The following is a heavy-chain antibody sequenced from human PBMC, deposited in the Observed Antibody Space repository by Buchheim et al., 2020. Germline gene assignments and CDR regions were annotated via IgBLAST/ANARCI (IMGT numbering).Heavy chain of an antibody. CDR1: GYTFINYG. CDR2: INTNSGHP. Sequence: QVQLVQSGSELKKPGASVKVSCKASGYTFINYGMNWVRQAPGQGLEWLGWINTNSGHPTYAQGFTGRFVFSLDTSVRPAYLQISSLKAEDTAVYYCARLTSAPTGYYNVRAFDIWGQGT. CDR3: ARLTSAPTGYYNVRAFDI. D-gene: IGHD3-9*01. J-gene: IGHJ3*02. V-gene: IGHV7-4-1*02.